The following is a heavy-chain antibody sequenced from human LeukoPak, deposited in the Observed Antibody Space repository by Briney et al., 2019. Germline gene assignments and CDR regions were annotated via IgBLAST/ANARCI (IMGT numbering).Heavy chain of an antibody. CDR3: ARDRISS. D-gene: IGHD3-10*01. J-gene: IGHJ6*04. CDR1: GFTLSSSW. Sequence: GGSLRLSCAVSGFTLSSSWMTWVCQAPGKGLAWVATIKQDVSENYYGDSLKGRFTISRDNAKNSLYLQMNSLTAEDTAVYFCARDRISSWGKGTTVTVSS. V-gene: IGHV3-7*01. CDR2: IKQDVSEN.